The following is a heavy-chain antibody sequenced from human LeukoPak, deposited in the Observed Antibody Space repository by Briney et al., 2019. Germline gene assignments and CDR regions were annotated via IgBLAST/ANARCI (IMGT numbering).Heavy chain of an antibody. CDR3: ARDVEGYSSGWYGY. D-gene: IGHD6-19*01. V-gene: IGHV1-24*01. CDR1: GYTLTELS. J-gene: IGHJ4*02. Sequence: ASVKVSCKVSGYTLTELSMHWVRQAPGKGLEWMGGFDPENGETIYAQKFQGRVTMTRDTSISTAYMELSRLRSDDTAVYYCARDVEGYSSGWYGYWGQGTLVTVSS. CDR2: FDPENGET.